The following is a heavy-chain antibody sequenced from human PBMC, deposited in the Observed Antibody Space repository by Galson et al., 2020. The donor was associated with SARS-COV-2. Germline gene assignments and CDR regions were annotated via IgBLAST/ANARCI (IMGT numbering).Heavy chain of an antibody. CDR1: GGSISSGGYY. J-gene: IGHJ6*02. Sequence: SETLSLTCTVSGGSISSGGYYWSWIRQHPGQGLEWIGYIYYSGSTYYNPSLKSRVTISVDTSKNQFSLKLSSVTAADTAVYYCARETAITMVRAVEYGMDVWGQGTTVTVSS. CDR3: ARETAITMVRAVEYGMDV. CDR2: IYYSGST. D-gene: IGHD3-10*01. V-gene: IGHV4-31*03.